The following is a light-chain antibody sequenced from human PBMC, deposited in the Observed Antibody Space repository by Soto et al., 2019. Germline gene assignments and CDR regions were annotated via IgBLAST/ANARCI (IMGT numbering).Light chain of an antibody. CDR1: QGIVSA. J-gene: IGKJ4*01. Sequence: AVQLPQSPSSLSASVGDRVTIDCRASQGIVSALAWYQQKPGKAPKLLIYDVSTLESGVPSRFSGSGSGRDFTLTISSLQPDDFATYYCQQFNNYPALSFGGGTKVDIK. CDR2: DVS. CDR3: QQFNNYPALS. V-gene: IGKV1D-13*01.